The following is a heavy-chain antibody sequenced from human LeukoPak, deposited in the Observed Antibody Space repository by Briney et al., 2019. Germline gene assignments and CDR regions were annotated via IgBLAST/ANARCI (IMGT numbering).Heavy chain of an antibody. V-gene: IGHV1-24*01. CDR3: ARADNWFDP. CDR2: FDPEEGET. CDR1: GYTLTELS. J-gene: IGHJ5*02. Sequence: ASVKVSCKVSGYTLTELSMHWVRRAPGKGLEWMGGFDPEEGETIYAQKFQGRVTMTEDTSASTAYMELSSLRSEDTAVYYCARADNWFDPWGQGTLVTVSS.